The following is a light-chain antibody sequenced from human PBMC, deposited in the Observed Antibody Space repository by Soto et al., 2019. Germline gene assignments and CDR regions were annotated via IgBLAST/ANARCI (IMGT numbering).Light chain of an antibody. V-gene: IGKV3-20*01. CDR2: AAS. CDR3: QHYGPAPWT. J-gene: IGKJ1*01. Sequence: EIVLTQSAGTLSLSAGERATLSCRARQLVSGSYFAWFQQKPGQAPRLLIYAASTRAAGVPDRFSGSGSGKVFSLTINRLEPEDFAVYYCQHYGPAPWTFGQGTKVEIK. CDR1: QLVSGSY.